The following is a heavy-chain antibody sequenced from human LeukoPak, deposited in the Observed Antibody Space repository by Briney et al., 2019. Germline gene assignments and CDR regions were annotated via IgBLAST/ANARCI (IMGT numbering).Heavy chain of an antibody. CDR2: IYDSGST. CDR3: ARVGWEHIVVVTAKGVYFDY. J-gene: IGHJ4*02. CDR1: GGSISRGDYY. D-gene: IGHD2-21*02. Sequence: SETLSLTCTVSGGSISRGDYYWSWIRQPPGRGLEWIGYIYDSGSTYNNPSLKSRVTISVDTSKNQFSLKLSSVTAADTAVYYCARVGWEHIVVVTAKGVYFDYWGQGTLVTVSS. V-gene: IGHV4-30-4*01.